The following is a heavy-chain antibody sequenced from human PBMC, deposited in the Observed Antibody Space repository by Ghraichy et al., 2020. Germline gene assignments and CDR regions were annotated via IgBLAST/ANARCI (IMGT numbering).Heavy chain of an antibody. J-gene: IGHJ4*02. Sequence: GGSLRLSCAASGFTFSSYSMNWVRQAPGKGLEWVSDISSNSRTTYYADSVKGRFTISRDNAKNSLYLQMHSLRDEDTAVYYCARDRDDNWGTYRYTCDNWGQGTLVTVSS. CDR2: ISSNSRTT. CDR3: ARDRDDNWGTYRYTCDN. D-gene: IGHD3-16*02. CDR1: GFTFSSYS. V-gene: IGHV3-48*02.